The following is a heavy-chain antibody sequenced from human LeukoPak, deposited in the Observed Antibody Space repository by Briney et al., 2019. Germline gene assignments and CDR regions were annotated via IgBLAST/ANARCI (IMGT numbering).Heavy chain of an antibody. V-gene: IGHV3-73*01. CDR1: GFTFSGSA. Sequence: GGSLRLSCAASGFTFSGSAMHWVRQASGKGLEWVGRIRSKANSYATAYAASVKGRFTISRDDSKNTAYLQMNSLKTEDTAVYYCTSRISNGYCSCTSCYRPWGQGTLVTVSS. CDR3: TSRISNGYCSCTSCYRP. D-gene: IGHD2-2*02. J-gene: IGHJ5*02. CDR2: IRSKANSYAT.